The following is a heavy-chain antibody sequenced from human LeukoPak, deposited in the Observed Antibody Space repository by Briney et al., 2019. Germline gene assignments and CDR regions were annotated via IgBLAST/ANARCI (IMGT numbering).Heavy chain of an antibody. J-gene: IGHJ4*02. CDR1: GFTFSSYA. CDR3: ARALRSSSWYGFDY. D-gene: IGHD6-13*01. Sequence: GSSLRLSCAAYGFTFSSYAMQWVRQAPAKGLEWVAVISYDGSNKYYADSVKGRFTISRDNSKNTLYLQMNSLRAEDTAVYYCARALRSSSWYGFDYWGQGTLVTVSS. CDR2: ISYDGSNK. V-gene: IGHV3-30*04.